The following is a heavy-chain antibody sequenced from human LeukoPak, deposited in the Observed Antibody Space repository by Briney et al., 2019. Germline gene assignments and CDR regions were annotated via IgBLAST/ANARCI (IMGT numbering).Heavy chain of an antibody. Sequence: PSETLSLTCTVSGGSISSSSHYWGWIRQPPGKGLEWIGSIYYSGYTYYNPSPKSRVTISVDTSKNQFSLKLSSVTAADTAVYYCARLIPDYVWGRLNYYYYGMDVWGQGTTVTVSS. CDR3: ARLIPDYVWGRLNYYYYGMDV. V-gene: IGHV4-39*01. D-gene: IGHD3-16*01. CDR1: GGSISSSSHY. J-gene: IGHJ6*02. CDR2: IYYSGYT.